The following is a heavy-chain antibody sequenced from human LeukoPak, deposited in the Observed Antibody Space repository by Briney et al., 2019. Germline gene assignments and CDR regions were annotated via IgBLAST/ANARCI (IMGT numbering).Heavy chain of an antibody. CDR3: AQSGRDGYNYQFDY. CDR2: TYYRSKWYN. D-gene: IGHD5-24*01. V-gene: IGHV6-1*01. Sequence: SQTLSLTCAISRDSVYSNIAAWNWIRQSPSRVLEWLGRTYYRSKWYNDYAVSVKSRITINADTSKNQFSLQLNSVTPEDTAVYYCAQSGRDGYNYQFDYWGQGTLVTVSS. J-gene: IGHJ4*02. CDR1: RDSVYSNIAA.